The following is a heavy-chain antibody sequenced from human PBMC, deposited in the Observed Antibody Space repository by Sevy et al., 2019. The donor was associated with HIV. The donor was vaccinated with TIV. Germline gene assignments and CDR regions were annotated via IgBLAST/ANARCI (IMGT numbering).Heavy chain of an antibody. J-gene: IGHJ4*02. CDR1: GLTFNIYP. Sequence: GGSLRLSCVASGLTFNIYPLNWVRQAPGKGLEWVEVLSFDASFKYYADFVKGRLTISRDNSKETVFLQIDSLRDEETSKYYCTTGRNGATCGYWGQGAQVTVSS. V-gene: IGHV3-30*04. CDR2: LSFDASFK. D-gene: IGHD1-26*01. CDR3: TTGRNGATCGY.